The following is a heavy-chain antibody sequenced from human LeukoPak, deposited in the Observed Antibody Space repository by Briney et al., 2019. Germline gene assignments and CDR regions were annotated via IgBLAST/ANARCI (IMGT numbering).Heavy chain of an antibody. J-gene: IGHJ4*02. CDR1: GFTFTSYW. V-gene: IGHV3-74*01. CDR3: AVLDYDSITDY. CDR2: INSDGSST. D-gene: IGHD3-22*01. Sequence: GGSLRLSCAASGFTFTSYWMHWVRQAPGKRLVWVSRINSDGSSTVYADSVKGRFTISRDNAKNTLYLQMNSLRAEDTAVYYCAVLDYDSITDYWGQGTLVTVSS.